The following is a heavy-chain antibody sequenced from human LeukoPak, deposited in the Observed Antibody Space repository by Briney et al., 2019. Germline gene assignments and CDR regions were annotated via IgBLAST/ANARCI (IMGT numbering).Heavy chain of an antibody. J-gene: IGHJ4*02. V-gene: IGHV4-34*01. CDR2: INHSGST. D-gene: IGHD2-15*01. CDR3: ARDGVGYCSGGSCYKLDY. Sequence: PSETLSLTCAVYGGSFSGYYWSWIRQPPGKGLEWIGEINHSGSTNYNPSLKSRVTISVDTSKNQFSLKLSSVTAADTAVYYCARDGVGYCSGGSCYKLDYWGQGTLVTVSS. CDR1: GGSFSGYY.